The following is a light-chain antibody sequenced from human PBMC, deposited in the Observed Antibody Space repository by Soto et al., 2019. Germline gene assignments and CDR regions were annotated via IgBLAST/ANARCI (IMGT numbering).Light chain of an antibody. CDR1: QSVSSSY. V-gene: IGKV3-20*01. Sequence: EIVLTQSPGTLSLSPGERATLSCRASQSVSSSYLAWYQQKPGQAPRLLIYGASSRATGIPDRFSGSGSGTDFTLTISRLEPEDFATYYCHQSFRTPYTFGQGTKLEL. CDR3: HQSFRTPYT. J-gene: IGKJ2*01. CDR2: GAS.